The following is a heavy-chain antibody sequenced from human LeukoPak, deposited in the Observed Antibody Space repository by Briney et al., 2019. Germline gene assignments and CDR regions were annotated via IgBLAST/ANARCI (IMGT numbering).Heavy chain of an antibody. Sequence: GGSLRLSCAASGFTFSSYAMIWVRQAPGKGLEWVSTISGSGGSTYYADSVKGRFTTSRDNSKNTLYLQTNSLRAEDTAVYYCAKGVVPAALLSADYWGQGTLVTVSS. CDR1: GFTFSSYA. D-gene: IGHD2-2*01. CDR3: AKGVVPAALLSADY. J-gene: IGHJ4*02. CDR2: ISGSGGST. V-gene: IGHV3-23*01.